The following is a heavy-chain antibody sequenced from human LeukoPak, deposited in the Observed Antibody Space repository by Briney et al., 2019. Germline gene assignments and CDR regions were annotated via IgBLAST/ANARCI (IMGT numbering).Heavy chain of an antibody. CDR2: IYTSGST. Sequence: SETLSLTCTVSGGSISSYYWSWIRQPAGKGLEWIGRIYTSGSTNYNPSLKSRVTISVDTSKNQFSLKLSSVTAADTAVYYCARGVRVRGEYYYYYYMDVWGKGTTVTISS. CDR3: ARGVRVRGEYYYYYYMDV. D-gene: IGHD3-10*01. J-gene: IGHJ6*03. CDR1: GGSISSYY. V-gene: IGHV4-4*07.